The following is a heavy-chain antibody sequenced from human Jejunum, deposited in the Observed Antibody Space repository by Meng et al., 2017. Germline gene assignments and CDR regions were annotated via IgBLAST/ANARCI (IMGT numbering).Heavy chain of an antibody. CDR1: GDSVSSNSAA. D-gene: IGHD6-13*01. CDR3: VRTSNWSLDY. Sequence: VQLQQAGRGLVKPSQTLPLASGISGDSVSSNSAAWNWIRQSPSRGLEWLGRTYYRSKWYNDYAESVKSRITINPDTYKNQFSLQLNSVTPEDTAVYYCVRTSNWSLDYWGQGTLVTVSS. J-gene: IGHJ4*01. CDR2: TYYRSKWYN. V-gene: IGHV6-1*01.